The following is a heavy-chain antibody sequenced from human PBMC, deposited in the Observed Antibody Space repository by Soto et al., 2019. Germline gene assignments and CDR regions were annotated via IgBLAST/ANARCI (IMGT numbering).Heavy chain of an antibody. Sequence: QVRLVQSGAEVKKPGASVTVSCKASGYTFTKYYVHWVRQAPGQGLEWMGLINPGIGTTSYAQKFQGRVTMTRDTSTSTVYMEMTSLRSEDTAMYFCARGRDGYIKADAIDVWGQGSMVTVSS. J-gene: IGHJ3*01. CDR1: GYTFTKYY. V-gene: IGHV1-46*01. CDR2: INPGIGTT. D-gene: IGHD5-18*01. CDR3: ARGRDGYIKADAIDV.